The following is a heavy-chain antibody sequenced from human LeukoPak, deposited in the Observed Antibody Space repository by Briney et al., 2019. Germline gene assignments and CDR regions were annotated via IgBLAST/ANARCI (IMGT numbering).Heavy chain of an antibody. J-gene: IGHJ6*03. V-gene: IGHV4-39*01. CDR1: GGSIRSNSYY. CDR2: IYYSGST. CDR3: ARLWGYRYYYYYYMDV. Sequence: SETLSLTCTVSGGSIRSNSYYWGWLRQPPGKGLEWIGSIYYSGSTYYNPSLKSRVTISVDTSKNQFSLKLSSVTAADTAVYYCARLWGYRYYYYYYMDVWGKGTTVTVSS. D-gene: IGHD4/OR15-4a*01.